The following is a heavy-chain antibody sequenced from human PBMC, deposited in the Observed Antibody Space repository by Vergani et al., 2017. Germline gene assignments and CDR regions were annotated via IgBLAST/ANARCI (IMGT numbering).Heavy chain of an antibody. V-gene: IGHV4-39*07. CDR2: INHSGST. CDR1: GGSISSGSYY. Sequence: QVQLQESGPGLVKPSQTLSLTCTVSGGSISSGSYYWSWIRQPPGKGLEWIGEINHSGSTNYNPSLKSRVTISVDTSKNQFSLKLSSVTAADTAVYCCAGRADIVVVVAATPLDYWGQGTLVTVSS. D-gene: IGHD2-15*01. J-gene: IGHJ4*02. CDR3: AGRADIVVVVAATPLDY.